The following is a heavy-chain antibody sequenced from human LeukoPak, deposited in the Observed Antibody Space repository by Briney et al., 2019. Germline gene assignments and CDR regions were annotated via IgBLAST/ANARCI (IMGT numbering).Heavy chain of an antibody. D-gene: IGHD2-21*01. V-gene: IGHV3-21*01. J-gene: IGHJ4*02. CDR3: ARPAYCGGNCYFFPDY. CDR2: ISSSSSYI. Sequence: GGSLRLSCAASGFTFSSYSMNWVRQAPGKGPEWVSSISSSSSYIYYADSVKGRFTISRDNAKNSLYLQMNSLRAEDTAVYYCARPAYCGGNCYFFPDYWGQGTLVTVSS. CDR1: GFTFSSYS.